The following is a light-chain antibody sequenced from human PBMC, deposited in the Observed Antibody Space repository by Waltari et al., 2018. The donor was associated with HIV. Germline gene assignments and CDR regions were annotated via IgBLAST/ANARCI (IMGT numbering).Light chain of an antibody. CDR3: QSSYSNSQV. V-gene: IGLV6-57*03. Sequence: NFILTQPHSVSESPGKTVTISCTRSSGSIASDYVQWYQQRLGSAPTVVIYDHRQRPSGVPDRFSGAIDRSSNSASLTISGLRSEDEADYYCQSSYSNSQVFGGGTKLTVL. J-gene: IGLJ2*01. CDR2: DHR. CDR1: SGSIASDY.